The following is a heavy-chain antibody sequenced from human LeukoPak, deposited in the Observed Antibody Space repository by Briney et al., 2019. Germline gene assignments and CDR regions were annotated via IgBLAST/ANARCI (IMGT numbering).Heavy chain of an antibody. Sequence: SETLSLTCTVSGGSISSGDYYWSWIRQPRGKGLEWIGYIYYRGSTYYNPSLKSRVTISIDTSKNQFSLKLNSVTAADMAVYSCARLQLRYWYFDLWGRGTLVTVSS. CDR3: ARLQLRYWYFDL. J-gene: IGHJ2*01. V-gene: IGHV4-30-4*08. CDR1: GGSISSGDYY. CDR2: IYYRGST. D-gene: IGHD1-7*01.